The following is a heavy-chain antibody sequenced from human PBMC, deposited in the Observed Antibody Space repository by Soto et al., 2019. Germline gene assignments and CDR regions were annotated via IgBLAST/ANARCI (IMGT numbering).Heavy chain of an antibody. D-gene: IGHD2-2*01. J-gene: IGHJ6*02. V-gene: IGHV4-4*02. CDR3: AGGRVLYYYYGMDV. CDR1: GGSISSSNW. Sequence: SETQSLTCTVSGGSISSSNWWSWVRQPPGKGLEWIGEIYHSGSTNYNPSLKSRVTISVDKSKNQFSLKLSSVTAADTAVYYCAGGRVLYYYYGMDVWGQGTTVTVSS. CDR2: IYHSGST.